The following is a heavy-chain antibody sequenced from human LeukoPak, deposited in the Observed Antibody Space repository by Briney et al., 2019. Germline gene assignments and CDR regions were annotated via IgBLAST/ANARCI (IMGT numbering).Heavy chain of an antibody. CDR2: ISGSGGST. J-gene: IGHJ4*02. CDR3: AKSLKGCNYSGSYYNVDY. V-gene: IGHV3-23*01. D-gene: IGHD3-10*01. CDR1: GFTFSSYA. Sequence: GGSLRLSCAASGFTFSSYAMSWVRQAPGKGLEWVSAISGSGGSTYYADSVKDRFTISRDNSKNTLYLQMNSLRAKDTAVYYCAKSLKGCNYSGSYYNVDYWGQGTLVTVSS.